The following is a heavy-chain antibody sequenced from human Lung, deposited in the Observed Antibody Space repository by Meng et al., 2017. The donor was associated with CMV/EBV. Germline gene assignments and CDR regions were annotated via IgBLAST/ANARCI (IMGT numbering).Heavy chain of an antibody. D-gene: IGHD3-3*01. CDR3: ARDLRPGTTIFGVRSVHYGMDV. V-gene: IGHV1-2*02. Sequence: SVXVSXXASGYTFTGYYMHWVRQAPGQGLEWTGWINPNSGTTNYAQKFQGRVTMTRDTSISTAYMELSRVRYDDTAVYYCARDLRPGTTIFGVRSVHYGMDVWGQGTTVTVSS. J-gene: IGHJ6*02. CDR2: INPNSGTT. CDR1: GYTFTGYY.